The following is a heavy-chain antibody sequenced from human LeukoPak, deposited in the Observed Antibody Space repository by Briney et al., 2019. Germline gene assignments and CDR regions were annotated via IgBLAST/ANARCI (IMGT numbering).Heavy chain of an antibody. CDR3: ASSYCSGGSCYSAGHNWFDP. CDR2: INHSGST. CDR1: GGSFSGYY. Sequence: PSETLSLTCAVYGGSFSGYYWSWIRQPPGKGLEWIGEINHSGSTNYNPSLKSRVTISVDTSKNQFSLKLSSVTAADTAVYYCASSYCSGGSCYSAGHNWFDPWGQRTLVTVSS. V-gene: IGHV4-34*01. D-gene: IGHD2-15*01. J-gene: IGHJ5*02.